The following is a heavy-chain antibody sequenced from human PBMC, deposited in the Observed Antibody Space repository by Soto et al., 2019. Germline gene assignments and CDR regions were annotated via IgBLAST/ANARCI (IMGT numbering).Heavy chain of an antibody. D-gene: IGHD2-15*01. CDR3: AKRRGAGGHFDY. J-gene: IGHJ4*02. Sequence: GGSLRLSCAASGFTFSSYAMGWVRQGPGKGLEWVAVVSIGGSTHYADSVRGRFTISRDNSKNTLSLQMNSLTAEDPAVYFCAKRRGAGGHFDYWGQGALVTVSS. CDR1: GFTFSSYA. V-gene: IGHV3-23*01. CDR2: VSIGGST.